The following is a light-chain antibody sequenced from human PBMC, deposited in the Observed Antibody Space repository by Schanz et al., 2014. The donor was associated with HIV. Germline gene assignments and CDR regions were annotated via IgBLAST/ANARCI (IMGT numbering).Light chain of an antibody. CDR3: LQYGSSPT. CDR2: GAS. V-gene: IGKV3-20*01. J-gene: IGKJ4*01. CDR1: QSVNSNF. Sequence: EIVLTQSPGTLSLSPGERATLSCRASQSVNSNFLGWYQQKPGQAPRLLIFGASNRATGTPDRFSGSGSGTDFTLTISRLEPEDFAVYYCLQYGSSPTFGGGTKVEIK.